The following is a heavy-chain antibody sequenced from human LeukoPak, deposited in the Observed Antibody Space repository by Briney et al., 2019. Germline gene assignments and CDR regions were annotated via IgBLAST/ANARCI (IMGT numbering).Heavy chain of an antibody. V-gene: IGHV1-24*01. CDR1: GYTLTELS. CDR3: ATAGGSYYFDY. J-gene: IGHJ4*01. Sequence: ASVKVSCKVSGYTLTELSMHWVRKPPGKGHGWMGGFDPEDGETIYAQKFQGRVTMTEDTSTDTVYMELSSLRSEDTAVYYCATAGGSYYFDYWGHGTLVTVSS. CDR2: FDPEDGET. D-gene: IGHD1-26*01.